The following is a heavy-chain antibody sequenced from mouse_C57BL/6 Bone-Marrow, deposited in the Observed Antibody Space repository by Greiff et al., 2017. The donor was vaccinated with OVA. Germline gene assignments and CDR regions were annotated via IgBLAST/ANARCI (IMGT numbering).Heavy chain of an antibody. CDR3: ASDPVLYYFDY. J-gene: IGHJ2*01. CDR1: GFTFSSYA. Sequence: DVMLVESGGGLVKPGGSLKLSCAASGFTFSSYAMSWVRQTPEKRLEWVATISDGGSYTYYPDNVKGRFTISRDNAKNNLYLQMSHLKSEDTAMYYCASDPVLYYFDYWGQGTTLTVSS. V-gene: IGHV5-4*03. CDR2: ISDGGSYT.